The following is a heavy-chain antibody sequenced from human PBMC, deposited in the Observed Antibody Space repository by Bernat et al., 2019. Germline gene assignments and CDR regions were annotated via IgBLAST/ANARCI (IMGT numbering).Heavy chain of an antibody. V-gene: IGHV4-39*01. J-gene: IGHJ4*02. D-gene: IGHD4-17*01. CDR2: ISYSGST. CDR1: GVSISSSSYY. CDR3: ARHPAGYGDPYYYFDD. Sequence: QLQLQESGPGLVKPSETLSLTCTVPGVSISSSSYYWGWIRQPPGKGLECIGGISYSGSTYYNPSLKSRVTISVDTSKNQFSLKLSSVTAADTAVYYCARHPAGYGDPYYYFDDWGQGTLVTVSS.